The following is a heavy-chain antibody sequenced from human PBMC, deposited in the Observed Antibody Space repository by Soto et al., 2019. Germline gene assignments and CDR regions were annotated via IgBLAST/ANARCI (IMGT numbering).Heavy chain of an antibody. Sequence: QVQLVQSGAEVKKPGSSVKVSRKSSGGTFSSHSINWVRQAPGQGLEWMGGIIPIFGPANFAKKFQGRVTITADESTTTAYMELRTLTSEDTAVYYCATGSFTSNGGRIGYHYNAMDVWGQGTTVTVSS. CDR2: IIPIFGPA. CDR3: ATGSFTSNGGRIGYHYNAMDV. D-gene: IGHD1-1*01. J-gene: IGHJ6*02. CDR1: GGTFSSHS. V-gene: IGHV1-69*01.